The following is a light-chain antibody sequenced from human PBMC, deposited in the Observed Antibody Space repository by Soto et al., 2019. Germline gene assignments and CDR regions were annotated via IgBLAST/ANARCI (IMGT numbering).Light chain of an antibody. CDR2: GAS. V-gene: IGKV3-15*01. J-gene: IGKJ3*01. CDR1: QSISRN. Sequence: EIVMTQSPATLSVSPGERATLSCRASQSISRNLAWYQQKPGQSPRLLIYGASARATGIPARFSGSGSGTEFTLTISSLQSEDFALYFCQQYENWPFTFGPGT. CDR3: QQYENWPFT.